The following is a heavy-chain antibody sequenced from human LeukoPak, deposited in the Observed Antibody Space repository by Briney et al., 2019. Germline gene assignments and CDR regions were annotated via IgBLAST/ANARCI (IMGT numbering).Heavy chain of an antibody. J-gene: IGHJ5*02. CDR1: GGSISSYY. CDR2: VYYSGAT. D-gene: IGHD2/OR15-2a*01. Sequence: PSETLSLTCTASGGSISSYYWSWIRQPPGKGLEWIGYVYYSGATSYNPSLKSRVTISVDASKKHFSLRLSSVTAADTAVYYCALHLSEFDWFDPWGPGTLVTVSS. V-gene: IGHV4-59*08. CDR3: ALHLSEFDWFDP.